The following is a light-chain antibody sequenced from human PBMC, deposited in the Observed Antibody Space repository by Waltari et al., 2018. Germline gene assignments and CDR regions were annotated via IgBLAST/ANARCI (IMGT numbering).Light chain of an antibody. CDR2: GAS. CDR1: QSVSSFY. CDR3: QQYGNSPLYS. J-gene: IGKJ2*03. V-gene: IGKV3-20*01. Sequence: EIVLTQSPGTLSLSPGDRATLSCRASQSVSSFYLAWYQQRSGQPPRLLIYGASNRATGIPDRFSGMGSGTDFTLTISRLEPEDFAVYFCQQYGNSPLYSVGQGTKLQI.